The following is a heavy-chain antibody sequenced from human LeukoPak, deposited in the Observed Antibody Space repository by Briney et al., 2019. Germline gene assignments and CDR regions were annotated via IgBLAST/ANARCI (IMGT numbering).Heavy chain of an antibody. V-gene: IGHV3-74*01. J-gene: IGHJ4*02. CDR1: GFTFSSYW. CDR2: IYSGGSST. CDR3: ARDGPLPDY. D-gene: IGHD1-26*01. Sequence: PGGSLRLSCAASGFTFSSYWMHWVRQAPGKGLVWVSRIYSGGSSTSYADSVKGRFTISRDNTKNTLYLQMNSLRAEDTAVYYCARDGPLPDYWGQGTLVTVSS.